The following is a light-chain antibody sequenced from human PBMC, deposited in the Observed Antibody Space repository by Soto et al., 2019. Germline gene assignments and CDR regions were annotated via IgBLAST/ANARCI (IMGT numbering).Light chain of an antibody. CDR1: QGISSY. Sequence: AIRMTQSPSSLSASTGARVTITCRASQGISSYLAWYQQKPGKAPKLLIYAASTLQSGVPSRFSGSGSGTDFTLTISCLQSEDFATYYCQQYYSYPVTFGQGTKVEIK. V-gene: IGKV1-8*01. J-gene: IGKJ1*01. CDR3: QQYYSYPVT. CDR2: AAS.